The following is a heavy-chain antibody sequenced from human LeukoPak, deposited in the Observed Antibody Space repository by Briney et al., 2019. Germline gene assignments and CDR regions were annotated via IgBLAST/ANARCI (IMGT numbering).Heavy chain of an antibody. CDR2: INHSGST. CDR1: GGSFSGYY. Sequence: SETLSLTCAVYGGSFSGYYWSWIRQPPGKGREWIGEINHSGSTNYNPSLKSRVTMSVDTSKNQFSLKLSSVTAADAAVYYCARGPWFRGSGSYYPRSFDYWGQGTLVTVSS. D-gene: IGHD3-10*01. V-gene: IGHV4-34*01. J-gene: IGHJ4*02. CDR3: ARGPWFRGSGSYYPRSFDY.